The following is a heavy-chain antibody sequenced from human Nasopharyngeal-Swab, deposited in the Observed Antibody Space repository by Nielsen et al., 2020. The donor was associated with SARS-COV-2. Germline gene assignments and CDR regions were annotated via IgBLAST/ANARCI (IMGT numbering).Heavy chain of an antibody. CDR2: ISYDGSNK. CDR3: AKSPSSSGWYVAY. D-gene: IGHD6-19*01. CDR1: GFTFSSYG. J-gene: IGHJ4*02. Sequence: GESLKIYCAASGFTFSSYGMHWVRQAQGKGLEWVAVISYDGSNKYYADSVKGRFTISRDNSKNTLYLQMNSLRAEDTAVYYCAKSPSSSGWYVAYWGQGTLVTVSS. V-gene: IGHV3-30*18.